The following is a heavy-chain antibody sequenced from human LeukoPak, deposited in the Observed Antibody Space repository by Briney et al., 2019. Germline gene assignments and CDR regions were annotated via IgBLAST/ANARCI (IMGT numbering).Heavy chain of an antibody. CDR1: GFTFSSYW. Sequence: GGSLRLSCAASGFTFSSYWMHWVRQAPGKGLVWVSRINSDGSSTTYADSVKGRFTISRDNAKNTLYLQMNSLRAEDTAVYYCARRAGGYSHPYDYWXQXIXVTVS. CDR2: INSDGSST. J-gene: IGHJ4*02. D-gene: IGHD4-23*01. CDR3: ARRAGGYSHPYDY. V-gene: IGHV3-74*01.